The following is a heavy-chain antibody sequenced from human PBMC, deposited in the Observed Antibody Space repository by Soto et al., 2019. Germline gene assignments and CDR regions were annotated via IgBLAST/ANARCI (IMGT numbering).Heavy chain of an antibody. J-gene: IGHJ3*02. CDR3: AREAGLWLADALDI. V-gene: IGHV3-11*01. CDR2: ISSSGSTI. D-gene: IGHD6-19*01. Sequence: QVQLVESGGGLVKPGGSLRLSCAASGFTFSDYYMSWIRQAPGKGLEWVSYISSSGSTIYYADSVKGRFTLSGDNAMNSLYLQMNSVRAEDTAGYYCAREAGLWLADALDIWGQGTMVTVSS. CDR1: GFTFSDYY.